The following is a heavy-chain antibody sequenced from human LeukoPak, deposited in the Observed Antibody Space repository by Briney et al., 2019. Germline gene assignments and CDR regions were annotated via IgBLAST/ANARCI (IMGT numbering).Heavy chain of an antibody. V-gene: IGHV1-46*01. Sequence: ASVKVSCKASGYTFTSYYMHWVRQAPGQGLEWMGIINPSGGSTSYAQKFQGRVTMTRDMSTSTVYMEQSSLRSEDTAVYYCAREGGFTIFGVVIGAYDIWGQGTMVTVSS. CDR1: GYTFTSYY. D-gene: IGHD3-3*01. J-gene: IGHJ3*02. CDR2: INPSGGST. CDR3: AREGGFTIFGVVIGAYDI.